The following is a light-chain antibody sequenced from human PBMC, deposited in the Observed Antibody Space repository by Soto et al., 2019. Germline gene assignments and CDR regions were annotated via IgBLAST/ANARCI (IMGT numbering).Light chain of an antibody. CDR3: QSYDSSLRAGV. V-gene: IGLV1-40*01. CDR1: SSNIGAGYD. Sequence: QSVLTQPPSVSGAPGQRVTISCTGSSSNIGAGYDVHWYQQLPGTAPKLLIYGNNNRPSGVPDRFSGSKSGTSASLAITGLQAADEADYYCQSYDSSLRAGVFGGGTKLTVL. CDR2: GNN. J-gene: IGLJ3*02.